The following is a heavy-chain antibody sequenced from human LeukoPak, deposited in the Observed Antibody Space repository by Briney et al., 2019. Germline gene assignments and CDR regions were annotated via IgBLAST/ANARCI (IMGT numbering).Heavy chain of an antibody. V-gene: IGHV3-53*01. CDR2: IYSGGST. J-gene: IGHJ4*02. Sequence: GGSLRLSCAASGFTVSSNYMSWARQAPGKGLEWVSVIYSGGSTYYADSVKGRFTISRDNSKNTLYLQMNSLRAEDTAVYYCARGGRGSSGYSFDYWGQGTLVTVSS. CDR3: ARGGRGSSGYSFDY. D-gene: IGHD3-22*01. CDR1: GFTVSSNY.